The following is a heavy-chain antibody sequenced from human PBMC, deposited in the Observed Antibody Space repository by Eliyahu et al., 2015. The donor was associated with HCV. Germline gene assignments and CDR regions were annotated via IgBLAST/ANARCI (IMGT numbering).Heavy chain of an antibody. Sequence: QVQLQESGPGLVKPXETLSLTCTVSGGSITPYXWXWIRQPPGKGLEWIGYIHYSGSTNYHPSLKSRVTISVDTSKNQFSLNLTSVTAADTAMYYCASGGGGIAVTGTGGWFDPWGQGTLVTVSS. CDR2: IHYSGST. V-gene: IGHV4-59*01. J-gene: IGHJ5*02. D-gene: IGHD6-19*01. CDR3: ASGGGGIAVTGTGGWFDP. CDR1: GGSITPYX.